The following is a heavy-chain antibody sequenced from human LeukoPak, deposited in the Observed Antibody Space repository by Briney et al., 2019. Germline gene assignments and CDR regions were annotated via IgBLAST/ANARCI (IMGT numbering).Heavy chain of an antibody. CDR1: GGSISCYY. CDR2: IYYCGTH. V-gene: IGHV4-59*01. D-gene: IGHD2/OR15-2a*01. Sequence: SESLSLTCTVSGGSISCYYWSWLRQPPVKGLEWIGYIYYCGTHNYNTSHKSRATITVDTSKNQYSLKLSSVTAADTAVYYCARDLPTSWRAFDIWGQGTMVTVSS. J-gene: IGHJ3*02. CDR3: ARDLPTSWRAFDI.